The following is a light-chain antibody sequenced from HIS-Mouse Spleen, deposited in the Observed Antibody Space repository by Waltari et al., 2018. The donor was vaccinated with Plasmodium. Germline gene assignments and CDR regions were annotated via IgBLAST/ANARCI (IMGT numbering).Light chain of an antibody. V-gene: IGLV6-57*02. CDR2: EDN. Sequence: NFMLTQPHSVSESPGKTVTIPCTGSSGSIASHTVQWYPQRPGRAPTTVIYEDNQRPSGVPDRFSGSIDSSSNSASLTISGLKTEDEADYYCQSYDSSNWVFGGGTKLTVL. CDR3: QSYDSSNWV. CDR1: SGSIASHT. J-gene: IGLJ3*02.